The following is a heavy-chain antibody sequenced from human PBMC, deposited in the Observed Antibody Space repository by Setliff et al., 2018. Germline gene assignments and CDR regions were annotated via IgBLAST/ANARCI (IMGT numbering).Heavy chain of an antibody. D-gene: IGHD1-7*01. V-gene: IGHV4-59*01. CDR3: ARFTGTTPYYSGMDV. CDR1: GGSISSYY. Sequence: SETLSLTCTVSGGSISSYYWSWIRQPPGKGLEWIGSIYYSGSTNYNPSLKSRVTISVDTSKNQFSLKLSSVTAADTAVYYCARFTGTTPYYSGMDVLGQGITVTVSS. J-gene: IGHJ6*02. CDR2: IYYSGST.